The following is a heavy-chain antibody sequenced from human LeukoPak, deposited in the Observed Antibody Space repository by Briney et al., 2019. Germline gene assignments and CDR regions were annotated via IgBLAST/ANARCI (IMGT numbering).Heavy chain of an antibody. J-gene: IGHJ6*02. CDR2: INPSGGST. V-gene: IGHV1-46*01. Sequence: ASVKVSCKASGYTFTSYYMHWVRQAPGQGLEWMGIINPSGGSTSYAQKFQGRVTMTRDTSTSTVYMGLSSLRSEDTAVYYCARDGPYGYNSSSYGMDVWGQGTTVTVSS. D-gene: IGHD5-24*01. CDR3: ARDGPYGYNSSSYGMDV. CDR1: GYTFTSYY.